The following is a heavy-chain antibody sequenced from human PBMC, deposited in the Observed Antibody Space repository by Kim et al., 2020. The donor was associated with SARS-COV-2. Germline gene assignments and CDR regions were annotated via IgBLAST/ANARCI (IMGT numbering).Heavy chain of an antibody. CDR1: GGSISSSSYY. J-gene: IGHJ4*02. D-gene: IGHD3-22*01. CDR2: IYYSGST. CDR3: ARHSHYDSSGYYFDY. V-gene: IGHV4-39*01. Sequence: SETLSLTCTVSGGSISSSSYYWGWIRQPPGKGLDWIGSIYYSGSTYYNPSLKSRVTISVDTSKNQFSLKLSSVTAADTAVYYCARHSHYDSSGYYFDYWGQGTLVTVSS.